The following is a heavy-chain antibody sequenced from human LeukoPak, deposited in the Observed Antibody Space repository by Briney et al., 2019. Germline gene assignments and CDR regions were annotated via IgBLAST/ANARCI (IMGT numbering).Heavy chain of an antibody. CDR3: ARMRGRGYSYGYYAFDI. CDR1: GGSFSGYY. D-gene: IGHD5-18*01. CDR2: INHSGST. J-gene: IGHJ3*02. Sequence: PSETLSLTCAVYGGSFSGYYWSWIRQPPGKGLEWIGEINHSGSTNYNPSLKSRVTISVDTSKNQFSLKLSSVTAADTAVCYCARMRGRGYSYGYYAFDIWGQGTMVTVSS. V-gene: IGHV4-34*01.